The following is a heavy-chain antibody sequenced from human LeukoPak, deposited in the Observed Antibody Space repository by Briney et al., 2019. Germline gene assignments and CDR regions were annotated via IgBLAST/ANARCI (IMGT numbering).Heavy chain of an antibody. CDR2: IKQDGSEK. D-gene: IGHD3/OR15-3a*01. CDR3: ARVDFPRIDYYSDY. CDR1: GFTFSSYW. Sequence: YPGGSLRLSCAASGFTFSSYWMSWVRQAPGKGLEWVANIKQDGSEKYYVDSVKGRFTISRDNAKNSLYLQMNSLRAEDTAVYYCARVDFPRIDYYSDYWGQGTLVTVSS. V-gene: IGHV3-7*01. J-gene: IGHJ4*02.